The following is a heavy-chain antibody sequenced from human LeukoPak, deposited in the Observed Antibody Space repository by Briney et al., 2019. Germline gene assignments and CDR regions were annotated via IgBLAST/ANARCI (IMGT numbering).Heavy chain of an antibody. V-gene: IGHV1-8*01. CDR1: GYTFTSYD. CDR2: MNPNSGNT. J-gene: IGHJ4*02. D-gene: IGHD3-22*01. Sequence: GASVKVSCKASGYTFTSYDINWVRQATGQGLEWMGWMNPNSGNTGYAQKFQGRVTMTRNTSISTAYMELSSLRSEDTAVYYCAKFSSGYYSTPIDYWGQGTLVTVSS. CDR3: AKFSSGYYSTPIDY.